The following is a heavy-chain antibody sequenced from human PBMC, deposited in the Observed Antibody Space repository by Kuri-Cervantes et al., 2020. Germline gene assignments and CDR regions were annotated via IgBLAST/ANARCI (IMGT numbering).Heavy chain of an antibody. Sequence: ESLKISCTVSGGSISSYYWSWIRQPPGKGLEWIGYIYYSGSTNYNPSLKSRVTISVDTSKNQFSLKLSAVTAADTAVYYCARAAEYQLLFDYWGQGTLVTVSS. D-gene: IGHD2-2*01. V-gene: IGHV4-59*08. CDR3: ARAAEYQLLFDY. CDR2: IYYSGST. J-gene: IGHJ4*02. CDR1: GGSISSYY.